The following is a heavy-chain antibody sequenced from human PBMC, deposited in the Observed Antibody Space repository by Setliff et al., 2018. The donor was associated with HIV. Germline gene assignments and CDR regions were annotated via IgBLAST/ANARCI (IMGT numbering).Heavy chain of an antibody. V-gene: IGHV4-39*01. CDR2: IYYSGTT. CDR1: GGSISRSNYV. J-gene: IGHJ6*03. CDR3: VRTGSSTSWGVYHYYYMDI. D-gene: IGHD3-10*01. Sequence: KPSETLSLTCTLAGGSISRSNYVWGWIRQSPGKGLEWIGSIYYSGTTYYNPSLKSRVTVSIDTSKNQFPLEMTSMTAADTAVYYCVRTGSSTSWGVYHYYYMDIWGKGTTVTVSS.